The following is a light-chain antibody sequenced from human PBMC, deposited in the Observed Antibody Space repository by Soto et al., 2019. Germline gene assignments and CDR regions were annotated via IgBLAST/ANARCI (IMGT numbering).Light chain of an antibody. CDR3: HQRNT. V-gene: IGKV3-11*01. CDR1: QSVSTY. CDR2: DTS. J-gene: IGKJ5*01. Sequence: VLTQSPVTLSLSPGDRATLSCRASQSVSTYLAWYRQKPGQPPRLLIYDTSNRATGVPPRFSGSRSGTYFTLTIGSVEPEDFALYFCHQRNTFGQGTRLEIK.